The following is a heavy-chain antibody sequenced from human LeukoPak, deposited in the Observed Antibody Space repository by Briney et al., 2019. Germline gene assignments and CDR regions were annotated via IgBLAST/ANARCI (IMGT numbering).Heavy chain of an antibody. J-gene: IGHJ4*02. Sequence: GGSLRLSCAASGFTFSSYSMNWVRQAPGKGLEWVSSISSSSSYIYYADSVKGRFTISRDNAKNSLYLQMNRLRAEDTAVYYCASSPYGDNGFIFYWGQGTLVTVSS. CDR2: ISSSSSYI. CDR1: GFTFSSYS. D-gene: IGHD4-17*01. V-gene: IGHV3-21*01. CDR3: ASSPYGDNGFIFY.